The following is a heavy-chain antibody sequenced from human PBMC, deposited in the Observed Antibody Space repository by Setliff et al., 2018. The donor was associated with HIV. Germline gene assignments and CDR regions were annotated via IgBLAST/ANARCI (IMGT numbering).Heavy chain of an antibody. Sequence: PSETLSLTCTVSGAPMTSGSFYWSWIRHLPGKGLEWIGYIYYSGSTFYNPSLKSRAAISIDTSKNQFFLKLKSVTVADTAVYYCARHGDYSYFYYYYMDVWGKGTTVTVSS. J-gene: IGHJ6*03. CDR2: IYYSGST. CDR3: ARHGDYSYFYYYYMDV. D-gene: IGHD4-17*01. CDR1: GAPMTSGSFY. V-gene: IGHV4-31*03.